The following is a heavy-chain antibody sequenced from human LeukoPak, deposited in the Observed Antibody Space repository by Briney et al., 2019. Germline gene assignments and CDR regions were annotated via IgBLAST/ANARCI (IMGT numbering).Heavy chain of an antibody. D-gene: IGHD3-3*01. V-gene: IGHV3-7*01. CDR3: ARDFGGTIFGVDVDY. CDR1: GFTFSSYW. CDR2: IKQDGSEK. J-gene: IGHJ4*02. Sequence: GGSLRLSCAASGFTFSSYWMSWVRQAPGKGLESVVNIKQDGSEKYYVDSVKGRFTISRDNAKNSLYLQMNSLRAEDKAVYYCARDFGGTIFGVDVDYWGQGTLVTVSS.